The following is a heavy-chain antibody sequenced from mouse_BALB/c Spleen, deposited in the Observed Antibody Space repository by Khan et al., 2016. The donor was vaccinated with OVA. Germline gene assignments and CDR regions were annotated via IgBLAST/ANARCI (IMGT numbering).Heavy chain of an antibody. Sequence: QIQLVQSGAELARPGASVRMSCKASGYTFTSNTMHWVKQRPGQGLEWIGYINPRSGYTNYNQNFKDKATLTADKSSSTAYMQLSSLTSEDSAVYYGARRTTGYTMDYWGQGTSVTVSS. CDR1: GYTFTSNT. D-gene: IGHD2-14*01. CDR3: ARRTTGYTMDY. CDR2: INPRSGYT. J-gene: IGHJ4*01. V-gene: IGHV1-4*01.